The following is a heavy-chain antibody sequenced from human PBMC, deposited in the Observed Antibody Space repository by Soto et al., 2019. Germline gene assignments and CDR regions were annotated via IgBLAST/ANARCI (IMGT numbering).Heavy chain of an antibody. Sequence: GGSLRLSCAASGFTFSSYAMSWVRQAPGKGLEWVSAISGSGGSTYYADSVKGRFTISRDNSKNTLYLQMNSLRAEDTAVYYCAAKIDSSSWTYWGQGTLVTVSS. CDR1: GFTFSSYA. D-gene: IGHD6-13*01. CDR2: ISGSGGST. CDR3: AAKIDSSSWTY. V-gene: IGHV3-23*01. J-gene: IGHJ4*02.